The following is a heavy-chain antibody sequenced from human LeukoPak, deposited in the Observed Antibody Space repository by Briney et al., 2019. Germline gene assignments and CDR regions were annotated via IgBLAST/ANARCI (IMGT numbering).Heavy chain of an antibody. CDR3: ARSVVSSSFWYGMDV. CDR2: ISSSSSYI. CDR1: GFTFSSYS. J-gene: IGHJ6*02. D-gene: IGHD6-13*01. V-gene: IGHV3-21*01. Sequence: GGSLRLSCAASGFTFSSYSMNWVRQAPGKGLEWVSSISSSSSYIYYADSVKGRFTISRDNAKNSLYLQMNSLRAEDTAVYYCARSVVSSSFWYGMDVWGQGTTVTVSS.